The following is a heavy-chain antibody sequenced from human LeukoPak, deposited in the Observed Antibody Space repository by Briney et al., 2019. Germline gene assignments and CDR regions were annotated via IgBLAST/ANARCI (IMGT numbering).Heavy chain of an antibody. J-gene: IGHJ3*02. V-gene: IGHV4-39*07. CDR1: GGSISSGGYY. CDR2: IHFDGST. Sequence: PSETLSLTCTVSGGSISSGGYYWAWIRQPPGKGLEWIGNIHFDGSTNYNPSLKSRVTISVDTSKNQFSLKLSSVTAADTAVYYCAREEFVRYYDSSGYYYYPHLSAFDIWGQGTMVTVSS. D-gene: IGHD3-22*01. CDR3: AREEFVRYYDSSGYYYYPHLSAFDI.